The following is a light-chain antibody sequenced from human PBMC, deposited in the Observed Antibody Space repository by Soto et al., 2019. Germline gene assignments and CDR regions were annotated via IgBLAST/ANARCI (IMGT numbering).Light chain of an antibody. CDR3: QQYSSYWT. J-gene: IGKJ1*01. V-gene: IGKV1-5*03. Sequence: DLEVPESASTLFGYVGDGITITCRASQSISSWLAWYQHKPGRAPKLLIYKASSLQTGVPSRFSGSGSGTEFTLTITSLQPDDFATYYCQQYSSYWTFGQGANVDI. CDR1: QSISSW. CDR2: KAS.